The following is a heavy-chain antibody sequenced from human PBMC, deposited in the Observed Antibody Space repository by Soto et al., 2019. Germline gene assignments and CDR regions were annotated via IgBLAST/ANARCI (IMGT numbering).Heavy chain of an antibody. Sequence: ASVKVSCKTSGYTFSSYSINWVRQAPGQGLEWMVWISTNSGNTHYAERVQGRVTVTLDKSARTAFMEMWGLTSDDTAVYFCARDNGYYDFWGQGTLVTVSS. CDR1: GYTFSSYS. CDR3: ARDNGYYDF. J-gene: IGHJ4*02. CDR2: ISTNSGNT. V-gene: IGHV1-18*01. D-gene: IGHD2-8*01.